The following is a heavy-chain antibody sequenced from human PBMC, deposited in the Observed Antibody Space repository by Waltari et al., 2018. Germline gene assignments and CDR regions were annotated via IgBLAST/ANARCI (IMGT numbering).Heavy chain of an antibody. CDR1: GFTFSSYA. CDR3: AKGGYCSGGSCLYGMDV. CDR2: IRGSGGST. V-gene: IGHV3-23*04. J-gene: IGHJ6*02. D-gene: IGHD2-15*01. Sequence: VQLVQSGGGLVQPGGSLRLSCAASGFTFSSYAMSWVRQAPGKGLEWVSAIRGSGGSTYAADSVKGRFTISRDNSKNTLYLQMNSLRAEDTAVYYCAKGGYCSGGSCLYGMDVWGQGTTVTVSS.